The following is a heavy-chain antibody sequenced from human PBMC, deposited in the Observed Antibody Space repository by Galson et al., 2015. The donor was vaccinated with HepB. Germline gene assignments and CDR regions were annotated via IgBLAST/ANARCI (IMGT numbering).Heavy chain of an antibody. D-gene: IGHD4-17*01. CDR1: GFTFSDYY. J-gene: IGHJ4*02. Sequence: SLRLSCAASGFTFSDYYMSWIRQAPGKGLEWISYISSSTTYTNYADSVKGRFTISRDNAKNSLYLQMNSLRAEDAAVYYCARVAEVDYGDHSHFDYWGQGTLVTVSS. V-gene: IGHV3-11*06. CDR2: ISSSTTYT. CDR3: ARVAEVDYGDHSHFDY.